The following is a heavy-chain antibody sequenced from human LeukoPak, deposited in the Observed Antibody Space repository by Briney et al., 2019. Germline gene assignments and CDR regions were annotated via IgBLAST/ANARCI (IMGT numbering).Heavy chain of an antibody. V-gene: IGHV3-11*04. CDR2: ISSSGSTI. CDR3: ARDLLVEGTDYFDY. J-gene: IGHJ4*02. CDR1: GFTFSDYY. Sequence: PGGSLRLSCAASGFTFSDYYMSWIRQAPGKGLEWVSYISSSGSTIYYADSVKGRFTISRDNAKHSLYLQMNSLRAEDTAVYYCARDLLVEGTDYFDYWGQGTLVTVSS. D-gene: IGHD1-14*01.